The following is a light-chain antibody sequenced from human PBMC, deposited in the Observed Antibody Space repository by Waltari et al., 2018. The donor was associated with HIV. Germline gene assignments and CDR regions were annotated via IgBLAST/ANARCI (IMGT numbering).Light chain of an antibody. CDR1: ASNIGKNY. CDR3: GTWDSSVSAGV. Sequence: QSVLTQPPSLSAAPGQKVTISCSGSASNIGKNYVSWYQQLPETSPKLIIYDNNKRPSGIPDRFSGSKSGTSATLAISGLRTGDEADYYCGTWDSSVSAGVFGGVTKLTVL. V-gene: IGLV1-51*01. CDR2: DNN. J-gene: IGLJ3*02.